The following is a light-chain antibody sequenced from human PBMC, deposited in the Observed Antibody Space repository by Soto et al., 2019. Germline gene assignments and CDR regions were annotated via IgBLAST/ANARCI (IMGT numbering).Light chain of an antibody. CDR1: QIISRF. CDR3: QHYDSSSPIT. V-gene: IGKV1-5*01. Sequence: DIPITQSPSTLSASVGDRVTINCRASQIISRFLACYQQKPWKAHKLLIYDASSLESGVPSRFSGSVSGTDLTLPISSLKPDDLATYLCQHYDSSSPITFGTGTNVHIK. CDR2: DAS. J-gene: IGKJ3*01.